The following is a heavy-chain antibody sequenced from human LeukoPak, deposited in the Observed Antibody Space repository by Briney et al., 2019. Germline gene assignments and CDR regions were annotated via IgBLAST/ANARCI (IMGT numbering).Heavy chain of an antibody. J-gene: IGHJ5*02. Sequence: SETLSLTCTVSGGSISSSSYYWGWIRQPPGKGLEWIGSIYYSGSTYYNPSLKSRVTISVDTSKNQFSLKLSSVTAADTAVYYCASGSWDYGPDWFDPWGQGTLVTVSS. CDR1: GGSISSSSYY. D-gene: IGHD4-17*01. CDR2: IYYSGST. CDR3: ASGSWDYGPDWFDP. V-gene: IGHV4-39*01.